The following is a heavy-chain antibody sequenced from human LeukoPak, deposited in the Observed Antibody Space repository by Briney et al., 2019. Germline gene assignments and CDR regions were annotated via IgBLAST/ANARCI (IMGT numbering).Heavy chain of an antibody. CDR1: GFTFRTYG. CDR3: ARVKEDIVVVPAAGYYYYMDV. J-gene: IGHJ6*03. V-gene: IGHV3-30*03. D-gene: IGHD2-2*01. Sequence: PGGSLRLSCDASGFTFRTYGMHWVRQAPGKGLEWVAVIIHDGSKKFYADSVKGRFTISRDNSKNTLYLQMNSLRAEDTAVYYCARVKEDIVVVPAAGYYYYMDVWGKGTTVTISS. CDR2: IIHDGSKK.